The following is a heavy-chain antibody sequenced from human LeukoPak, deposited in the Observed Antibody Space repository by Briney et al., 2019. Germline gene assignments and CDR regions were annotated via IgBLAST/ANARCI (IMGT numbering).Heavy chain of an antibody. J-gene: IGHJ4*02. Sequence: SETLSLTCTVSGGSISSYYWSWIRQPPGKGLEWIGYIYYSGSTNYNPSLKSRVTISVDTSKNQFSLKLSSVTAADTAVYYCAAGYSSGWPIDYWGQGTLVTVSS. V-gene: IGHV4-59*01. CDR1: GGSISSYY. CDR2: IYYSGST. CDR3: AAGYSSGWPIDY. D-gene: IGHD6-19*01.